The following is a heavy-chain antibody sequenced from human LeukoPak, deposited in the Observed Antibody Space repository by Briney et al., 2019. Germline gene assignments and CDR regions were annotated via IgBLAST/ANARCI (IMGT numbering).Heavy chain of an antibody. V-gene: IGHV4-34*01. D-gene: IGHD2-15*01. J-gene: IGHJ4*02. CDR1: GGSFSGYY. Sequence: SETLSLTCAVYGGSFSGYYWSWIRQPPGKGLEWIGEINHSGSTNYNPSLKSRVTISVDTSKNQFSLKLSSVTAADTAVYYCARGDYCSGGSCYSPPSDYWGQGTLVTVSS. CDR3: ARGDYCSGGSCYSPPSDY. CDR2: INHSGST.